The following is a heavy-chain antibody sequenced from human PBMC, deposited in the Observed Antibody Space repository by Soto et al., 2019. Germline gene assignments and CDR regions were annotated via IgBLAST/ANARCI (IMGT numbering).Heavy chain of an antibody. J-gene: IGHJ3*02. CDR1: GGSISSVGYY. CDR3: ARDYDTAMAFNLQNDAFDI. CDR2: IYYSGST. D-gene: IGHD5-18*01. Sequence: SETLSLTCTVSGGSISSVGYYWSWIRQHPGKGLEWIGYIYYSGSTYYNPSLKSRVTISVDTSKNQFSLKLSSVTAADTAVYYCARDYDTAMAFNLQNDAFDIWGQGTMVTVSS. V-gene: IGHV4-31*03.